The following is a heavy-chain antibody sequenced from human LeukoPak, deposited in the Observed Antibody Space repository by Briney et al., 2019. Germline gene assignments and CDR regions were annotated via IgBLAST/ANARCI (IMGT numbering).Heavy chain of an antibody. J-gene: IGHJ4*02. CDR2: ITGNGGTL. V-gene: IGHV3-11*04. D-gene: IGHD2-21*01. CDR1: GFTFSDYY. CDR3: ARSSDWHLSKFDY. Sequence: GGSLRLSCAASGFTFSDYYMTWIRQTPEKGLEWISYITGNGGTLYYADSVKGRFTISRDNAKNSLYLQMDSLRAEDTAVYYCARSSDWHLSKFDYWGQGALVTVS.